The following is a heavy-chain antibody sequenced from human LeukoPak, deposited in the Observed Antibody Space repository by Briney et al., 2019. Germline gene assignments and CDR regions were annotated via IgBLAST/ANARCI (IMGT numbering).Heavy chain of an antibody. CDR3: ARDESGYGSGSYFSSDLPQFDY. V-gene: IGHV1-2*02. J-gene: IGHJ4*02. Sequence: RASVKVSCKASGYTFTGYYMRWVRQAPGQGLEWMGWINPNSGGTNYAQKFQGRVTMTTDTSTSTACMELRSLRSDDTAVYYCARDESGYGSGSYFSSDLPQFDYWGQGTLVTVSS. CDR2: INPNSGGT. CDR1: GYTFTGYY. D-gene: IGHD3-10*01.